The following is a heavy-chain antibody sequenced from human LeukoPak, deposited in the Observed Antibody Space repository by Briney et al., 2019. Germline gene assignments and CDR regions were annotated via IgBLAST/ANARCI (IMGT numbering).Heavy chain of an antibody. CDR1: GGSISSYY. Sequence: LETLSLTCTVSGGSISSYYWSWIRQPPGKGLEWIGYIYYSGSTNYNPSLKSRVTISVDTSKNQFSLELSSVTAADTAVYYCARGLDLGDYDYVWGSYRSYYFDYWGQGTLVTVSS. CDR3: ARGLDLGDYDYVWGSYRSYYFDY. D-gene: IGHD3-16*02. J-gene: IGHJ4*02. CDR2: IYYSGST. V-gene: IGHV4-59*08.